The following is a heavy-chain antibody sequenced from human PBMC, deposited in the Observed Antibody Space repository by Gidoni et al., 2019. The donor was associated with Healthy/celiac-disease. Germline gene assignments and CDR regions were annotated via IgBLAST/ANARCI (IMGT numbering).Heavy chain of an antibody. CDR2: IIPIFGTA. J-gene: IGHJ6*02. D-gene: IGHD5-18*01. CDR3: ARELGYSYGLSYYYYGMDV. CDR1: GGTFSSYA. V-gene: IGHV1-69*01. Sequence: QVQLVQSGAEVKKPGSSVKVSCKASGGTFSSYAISWVRQAPGQGLEWMGGIIPIFGTANYAQKFQGRVTITADESTSTAYMELSSLRSEDTAVYYCARELGYSYGLSYYYYGMDVWGQGTTVTVSS.